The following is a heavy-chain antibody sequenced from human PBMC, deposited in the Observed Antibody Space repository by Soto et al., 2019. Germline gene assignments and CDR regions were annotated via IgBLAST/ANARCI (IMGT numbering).Heavy chain of an antibody. Sequence: QVQLQESGPGLVKPSQTLSLTCTVSGGSISSGGTGSYWTWIRQLPGKGLEWIGYIYYTGNTYYTPSPKSRPTISIDTSENQFSLNLTSVTAADTAVYFCASGHDAYKVRYWGQGTLVTVSS. CDR2: IYYTGNT. V-gene: IGHV4-31*03. CDR1: GGSISSGGTGSY. J-gene: IGHJ4*02. CDR3: ASGHDAYKVRY. D-gene: IGHD1-1*01.